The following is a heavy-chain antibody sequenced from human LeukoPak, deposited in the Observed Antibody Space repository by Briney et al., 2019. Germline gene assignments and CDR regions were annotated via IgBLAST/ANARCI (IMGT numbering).Heavy chain of an antibody. J-gene: IGHJ4*02. CDR3: VKGYCSSISCFGDY. V-gene: IGHV3-64D*09. Sequence: PGGSLRLSCSASGFTFSSYAMHWVRQAPGKGLEYVSAISSNGGSTYYADSVKGRFTISRDNSKNTLYLQMSSLRAEYTAVYYCVKGYCSSISCFGDYWGQGTLVTFSS. CDR1: GFTFSSYA. D-gene: IGHD2-2*01. CDR2: ISSNGGST.